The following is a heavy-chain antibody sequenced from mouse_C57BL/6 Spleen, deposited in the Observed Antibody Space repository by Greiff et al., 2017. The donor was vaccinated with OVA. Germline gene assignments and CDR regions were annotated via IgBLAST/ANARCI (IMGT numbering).Heavy chain of an antibody. Sequence: VQLQQSGPELVKPGASVKISCKASGYAFSSSWMNWVKQRPGKGLEWIGRIYPGDGDTNYNGKFKGKATLTADKSSSTAYMQLSSLTSEDSAVYFCAREITTVVEVLPFAYWGQGTLVTVSA. CDR3: AREITTVVEVLPFAY. CDR2: IYPGDGDT. J-gene: IGHJ3*01. V-gene: IGHV1-82*01. CDR1: GYAFSSSW. D-gene: IGHD1-1*01.